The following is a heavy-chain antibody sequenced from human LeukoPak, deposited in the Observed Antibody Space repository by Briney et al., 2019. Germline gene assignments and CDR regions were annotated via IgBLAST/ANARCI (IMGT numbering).Heavy chain of an antibody. J-gene: IGHJ4*02. D-gene: IGHD6-13*01. CDR2: ISGTGGST. CDR1: GFTFSSYG. V-gene: IGHV3-23*01. CDR3: AKQPLAAAPIPTYFDY. Sequence: GGTLRLSCAASGFTFSSYGMSWVRQAPGKGLEWVSAISGTGGSTYYADSVKGRFTISRDNSKNTLYLQMNSLRAEDTAVYYCAKQPLAAAPIPTYFDYWGQGTLVTVSS.